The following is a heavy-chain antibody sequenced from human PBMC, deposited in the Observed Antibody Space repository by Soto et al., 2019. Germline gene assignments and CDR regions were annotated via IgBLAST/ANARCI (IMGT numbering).Heavy chain of an antibody. CDR3: ARDSLRGDDNSGFYF. CDR1: GYSFSSYG. Sequence: QVQLVQSGAELRKPGASVKVSCKASGYSFSSYGIHWVRQAPGQGLEWMGWINTYNGNRNFAQKFEDRVTMTTATSANTVFMELRNLKSDDTAMYYCARDSLRGDDNSGFYFWGQGTPVTVSP. D-gene: IGHD3-22*01. J-gene: IGHJ4*02. CDR2: INTYNGNR. V-gene: IGHV1-18*01.